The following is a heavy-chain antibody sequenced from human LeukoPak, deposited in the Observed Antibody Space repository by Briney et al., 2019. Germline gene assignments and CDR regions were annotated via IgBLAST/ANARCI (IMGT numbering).Heavy chain of an antibody. D-gene: IGHD3-3*01. Sequence: GGSLRLSCAASGFTFSTYSMNWVRQAPGKGLEWVSGISWNSGSIGYADSVKGRFTISRDNAKNSLYLQMNGLRAEDTALYYCAKDYYDFWSGSTTFDYWGQGTLVTVSS. CDR1: GFTFSTYS. V-gene: IGHV3-9*01. CDR3: AKDYYDFWSGSTTFDY. J-gene: IGHJ4*02. CDR2: ISWNSGSI.